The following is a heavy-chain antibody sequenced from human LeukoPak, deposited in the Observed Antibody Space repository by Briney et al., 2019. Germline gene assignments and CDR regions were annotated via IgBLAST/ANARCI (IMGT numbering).Heavy chain of an antibody. J-gene: IGHJ6*02. Sequence: GGSLRLSCSASGFPFSSYAMHWVRQAPGKGLEYVSAISDSGGSKYYADSVKGRFTISRDNSKNTLYLQMSNLRAEDTAVYFCVRGCSFGPYGMYVWGQGTTVTVSS. CDR1: GFPFSSYA. CDR2: ISDSGGSK. D-gene: IGHD2-8*01. CDR3: VRGCSFGPYGMYV. V-gene: IGHV3-64D*09.